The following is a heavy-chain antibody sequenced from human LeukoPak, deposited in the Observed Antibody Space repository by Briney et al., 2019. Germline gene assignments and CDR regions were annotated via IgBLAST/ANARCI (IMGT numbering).Heavy chain of an antibody. J-gene: IGHJ4*02. V-gene: IGHV3-21*01. Sequence: GGSLRLSCAASGFTFSSYSMNWVRQGPGKGLEWVSSISSSSSYIYYADSVKGRFTISRDNAKNSLYLQMNSLRAEDTAVYYCARTRIVGATGGTDYWGQGTLVTVSS. CDR1: GFTFSSYS. CDR2: ISSSSSYI. D-gene: IGHD1-26*01. CDR3: ARTRIVGATGGTDY.